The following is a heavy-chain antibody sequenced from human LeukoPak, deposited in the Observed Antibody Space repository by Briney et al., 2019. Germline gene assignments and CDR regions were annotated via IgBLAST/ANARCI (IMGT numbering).Heavy chain of an antibody. J-gene: IGHJ3*02. CDR1: GGSFSGYY. CDR2: INHSGFI. Sequence: KPSETLSLTCDVYGGSFSGYYWSWTRQPPGKGLEWIGEINHSGFINYNPSLKSRVIISADTSKIQFSLKLTSVTAADTAVYYCARGQRAFDIWGQGTMVTVST. CDR3: ARGQRAFDI. V-gene: IGHV4-34*01.